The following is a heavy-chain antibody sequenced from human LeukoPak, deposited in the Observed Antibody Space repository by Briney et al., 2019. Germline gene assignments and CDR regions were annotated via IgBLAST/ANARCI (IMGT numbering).Heavy chain of an antibody. Sequence: PSETLSLTCTVSGGSISSYYWSWIRQPPGKGLEWIGYIYYSGSTNYNPSLKSRVTISVDTSKNQFSLKLSSVTAADTAVYYCARASTGDYFDYWGRGTLVTVSS. V-gene: IGHV4-59*01. J-gene: IGHJ4*02. CDR2: IYYSGST. D-gene: IGHD7-27*01. CDR1: GGSISSYY. CDR3: ARASTGDYFDY.